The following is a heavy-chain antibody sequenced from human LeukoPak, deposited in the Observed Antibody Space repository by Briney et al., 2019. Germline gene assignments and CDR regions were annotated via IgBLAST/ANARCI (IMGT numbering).Heavy chain of an antibody. V-gene: IGHV1-8*01. Sequence: ASVKVSCKASGYTFTSYDTNWVRQATGQGLEWMGWMNPNSGNTGYAQKFQGRVTMTRNTSISTAYMELSSLRSEDTAVYYCARGLYYGSGSYYRAGDYWGQGTLVTVSS. CDR3: ARGLYYGSGSYYRAGDY. CDR1: GYTFTSYD. CDR2: MNPNSGNT. J-gene: IGHJ4*02. D-gene: IGHD3-10*01.